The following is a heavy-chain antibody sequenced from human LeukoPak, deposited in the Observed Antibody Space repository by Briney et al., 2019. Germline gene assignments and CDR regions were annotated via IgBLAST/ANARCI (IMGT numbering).Heavy chain of an antibody. D-gene: IGHD2-15*01. V-gene: IGHV3-30-3*02. Sequence: GGSLRLSCVASESTFSRYDMHWVRQAPGKGLEWVAVISYDGSNKYYVDSVRGRFTTSRDNSKNTLYLQMNSLRVEDTAIYYCAKTHGPYCSGGTCLDYYYYMDVWGKGTTVTVSS. J-gene: IGHJ6*03. CDR3: AKTHGPYCSGGTCLDYYYYMDV. CDR2: ISYDGSNK. CDR1: ESTFSRYD.